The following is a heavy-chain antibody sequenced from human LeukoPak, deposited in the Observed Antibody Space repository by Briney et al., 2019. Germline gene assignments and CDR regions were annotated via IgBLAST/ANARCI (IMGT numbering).Heavy chain of an antibody. CDR2: MNPNSGNT. CDR3: ARGRHRAARYYFDY. CDR1: GYTFTSYD. D-gene: IGHD6-6*01. V-gene: IGHV1-8*03. J-gene: IGHJ4*02. Sequence: ASVKVSCKASGYTFTSYDINWVRQATGQGLEWMGWMNPNSGNTGYAHKFQGRVTITRNTSISTAYMELSSLRSEDTAVYYCARGRHRAARYYFDYWGQGTLVTVSS.